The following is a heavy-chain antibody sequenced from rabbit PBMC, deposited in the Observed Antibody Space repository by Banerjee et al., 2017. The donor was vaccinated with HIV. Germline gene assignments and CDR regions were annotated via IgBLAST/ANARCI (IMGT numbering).Heavy chain of an antibody. J-gene: IGHJ4*01. D-gene: IGHD4-1*01. CDR1: GFSLSGNYW. CDR3: ARDLAGVIGWNFNL. CDR2: IYAGSSGST. V-gene: IGHV1S45*01. Sequence: QEQLEESGGDLVKPGASLTLTCTASGFSLSGNYWICWVRQAPGKGLEWIACIYAGSSGSTACASWAKGRITISKTSSTTVTLQMTSLTAADTATYFCARDLAGVIGWNFNLWGPGTLVTVS.